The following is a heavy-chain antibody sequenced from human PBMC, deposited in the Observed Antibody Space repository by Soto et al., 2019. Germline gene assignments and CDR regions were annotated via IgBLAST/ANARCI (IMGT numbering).Heavy chain of an antibody. CDR1: GDSIGNSH. J-gene: IGHJ5*02. CDR3: ARDGGDLRVAWSFDP. D-gene: IGHD2-21*02. Sequence: TSETQSLTCPVSGDSIGNSHLSWIRQPPGKGLEWIGLTFSRGSTNYNPSLKSRVTMSVDTSKNQFSLKLSSVTAADTAVYYCARDGGDLRVAWSFDPWGQGTLVTVSS. V-gene: IGHV4-4*07. CDR2: TFSRGST.